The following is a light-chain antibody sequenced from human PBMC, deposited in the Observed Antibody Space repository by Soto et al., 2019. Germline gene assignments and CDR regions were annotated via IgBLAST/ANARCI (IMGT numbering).Light chain of an antibody. J-gene: IGKJ1*01. CDR2: DAS. CDR3: QQYTSDSWT. Sequence: DIQMTQSPSTLSASVGDRVTITCRASLSISTWLAWYQQKPGKAPKLLIYDASSLEGGVPSRFSGSGSETEFTLTISSLQPGDFATYYCQQYTSDSWTFGQGTKVEIK. V-gene: IGKV1-5*01. CDR1: LSISTW.